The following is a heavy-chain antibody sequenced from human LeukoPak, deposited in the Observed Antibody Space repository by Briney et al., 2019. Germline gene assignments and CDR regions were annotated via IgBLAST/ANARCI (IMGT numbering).Heavy chain of an antibody. J-gene: IGHJ4*02. Sequence: SETLSLTCNVSGGSISSGDYFWSWTRQPPGKGLEWIGRINIGGTANNNPSLESRITISIDTSKNQFSLRLSSVTAADTAVYYCAADPLWSSGAYWGRGTLVTVSS. V-gene: IGHV4-61*02. D-gene: IGHD2-21*01. CDR2: INIGGTA. CDR3: AADPLWSSGAY. CDR1: GGSISSGDYF.